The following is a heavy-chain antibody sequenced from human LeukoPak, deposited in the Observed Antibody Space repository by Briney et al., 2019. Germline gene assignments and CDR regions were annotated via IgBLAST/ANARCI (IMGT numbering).Heavy chain of an antibody. J-gene: IGHJ4*02. CDR1: GGSISSSSYY. Sequence: SETLSLTCTVSGGSISSSSYYWGWIRQPPGTGLEWLGSIYYSGSTYYNPSLKSRVTISVDTSKNQFSLKLSSVTAADTAVYYCARIPHYYDSSGYLIYFDYWGQGTLVTVSS. CDR2: IYYSGST. V-gene: IGHV4-39*01. D-gene: IGHD3-22*01. CDR3: ARIPHYYDSSGYLIYFDY.